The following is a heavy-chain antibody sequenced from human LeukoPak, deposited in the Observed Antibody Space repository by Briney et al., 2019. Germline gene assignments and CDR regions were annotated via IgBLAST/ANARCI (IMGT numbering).Heavy chain of an antibody. Sequence: KPSETLSLTCAVYGGSFSGYYWSWIRQPPGKGLEWIGEINHSGSTNYNPSLKSRVTISVDTSKNQFSLKLSSVTAADTAVYYCARAIAAAGTQYYFDYWGQGTLVTVSS. V-gene: IGHV4-34*01. D-gene: IGHD6-13*01. CDR2: INHSGST. CDR3: ARAIAAAGTQYYFDY. CDR1: GGSFSGYY. J-gene: IGHJ4*02.